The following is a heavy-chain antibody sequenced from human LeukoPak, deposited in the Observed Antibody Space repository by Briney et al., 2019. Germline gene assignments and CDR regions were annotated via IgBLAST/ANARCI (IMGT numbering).Heavy chain of an antibody. Sequence: GGSLRLSCAASGLTFSSYAMSWVRQAPGKGLEWVSGISVSGGSTYYADSVKGRFTISRDNSKNTLYLQMNSLRAEDTAVYYCAKPAYCSGGSCYSIGYFDYWGQGTLVTVSS. CDR1: GLTFSSYA. CDR3: AKPAYCSGGSCYSIGYFDY. J-gene: IGHJ4*02. CDR2: ISVSGGST. D-gene: IGHD2-15*01. V-gene: IGHV3-23*01.